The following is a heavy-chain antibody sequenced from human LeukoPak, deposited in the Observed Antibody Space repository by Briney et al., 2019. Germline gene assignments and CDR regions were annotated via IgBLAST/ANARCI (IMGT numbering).Heavy chain of an antibody. CDR2: FDPEDGET. V-gene: IGHV1-24*01. CDR1: GYTLTELS. Sequence: ASVKVSCKVSGYTLTELSMHWVRQAPGKGLEWMGGFDPEDGETIYAQKFQGRVTMTRDMSTSTVYMELSSLRSEDTAVYYCAREGVYGDYVIDYWGQGTLVTVSS. CDR3: AREGVYGDYVIDY. J-gene: IGHJ4*02. D-gene: IGHD4-17*01.